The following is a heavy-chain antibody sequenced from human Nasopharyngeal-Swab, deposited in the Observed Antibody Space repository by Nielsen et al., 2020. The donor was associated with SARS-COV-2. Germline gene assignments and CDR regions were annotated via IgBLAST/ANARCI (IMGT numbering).Heavy chain of an antibody. D-gene: IGHD6-13*01. V-gene: IGHV4-39*07. CDR2: IYYSGNT. CDR1: GGSISSSSYY. Sequence: SETLSLTCTVSGGSISSSSYYWGWIRQPPGMGLEWIGSIYYSGNTYYNPSLKSRVTISVDTSQNQFSLKLISVTAADTAVYYCVGSSWYGDYYDYYGMDVWGQGTTVTVPS. CDR3: VGSSWYGDYYDYYGMDV. J-gene: IGHJ6*02.